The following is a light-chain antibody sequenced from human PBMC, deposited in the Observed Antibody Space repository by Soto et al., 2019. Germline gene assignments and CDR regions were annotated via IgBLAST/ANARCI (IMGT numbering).Light chain of an antibody. J-gene: IGKJ1*01. CDR1: QSVSSK. V-gene: IGKV3-15*01. CDR2: GAS. Sequence: EIVMTQSPATLSVSPGEGATHSCRASQSVSSKLAWYQQKPGQAPRLLIYGASTRATGIPARFSGSGSGTEFTLIISSLQSEDSAVYYCQQYNSWLWTFGQGTNVDIK. CDR3: QQYNSWLWT.